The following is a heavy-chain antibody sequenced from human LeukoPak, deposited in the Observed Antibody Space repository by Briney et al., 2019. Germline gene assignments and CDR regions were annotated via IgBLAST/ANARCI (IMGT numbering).Heavy chain of an antibody. Sequence: GGSLRLSCAASGFTFSSYAMHWVRQAPGKGLEWVAVISYDGSNKYYADSVKGRFTISRDNSKNTLYLQMNSLRAEDTVVYYCARDPWGIYGDYGVDYWGQGTLVTVSS. D-gene: IGHD4-17*01. V-gene: IGHV3-30*04. CDR2: ISYDGSNK. CDR3: ARDPWGIYGDYGVDY. J-gene: IGHJ4*02. CDR1: GFTFSSYA.